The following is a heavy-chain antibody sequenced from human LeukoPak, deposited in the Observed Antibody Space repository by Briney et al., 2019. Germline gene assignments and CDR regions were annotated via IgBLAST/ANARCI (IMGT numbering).Heavy chain of an antibody. V-gene: IGHV3-23*01. CDR2: ISGSGGST. D-gene: IGHD6-19*01. J-gene: IGHJ4*02. CDR3: AKQWLVSSEVDY. Sequence: GGSLRLSYAASGFTFSSYAMSWVRQAPGKGLEWVSAISGSGGSTYYADSVKGRFTISRDNSKNTLYLQMNSLRAEDTAVYYCAKQWLVSSEVDYWGQGTLVTVSS. CDR1: GFTFSSYA.